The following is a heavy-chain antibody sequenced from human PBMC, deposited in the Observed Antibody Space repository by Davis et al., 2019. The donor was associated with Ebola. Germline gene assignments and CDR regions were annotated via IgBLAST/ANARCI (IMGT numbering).Heavy chain of an antibody. V-gene: IGHV5-51*01. CDR2: IYPGDSDT. CDR1: GYSFTSYR. CDR3: ARLDRYCSSTSCLGNWFDP. Sequence: GESLKIPCQGSGYSFTSYRIGRVRQMPGKGLAWMGIIYPGDSDTRYSPSFQGQVTISADKSISTAYLQWSSLKASDTAMYYCARLDRYCSSTSCLGNWFDPWGQGTLVTVSS. J-gene: IGHJ5*02. D-gene: IGHD2-2*01.